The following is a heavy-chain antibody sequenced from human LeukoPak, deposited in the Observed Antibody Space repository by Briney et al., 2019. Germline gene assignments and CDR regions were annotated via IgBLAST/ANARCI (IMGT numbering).Heavy chain of an antibody. V-gene: IGHV1-2*06. J-gene: IGHJ5*02. CDR1: GYTFTGYY. Sequence: ASVKVSCKASGYTFTGYYMHWVRQAPGQGLEWMGRINPNSGGTNYAQKFQGRVTLTTDTSVNTAYLELSNLRSDDTAVYYCATGYSGYDLKFDPWGQGTLVTVSS. D-gene: IGHD5-12*01. CDR2: INPNSGGT. CDR3: ATGYSGYDLKFDP.